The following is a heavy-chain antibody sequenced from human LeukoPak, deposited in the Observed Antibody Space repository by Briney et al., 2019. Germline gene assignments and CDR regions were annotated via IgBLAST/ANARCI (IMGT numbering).Heavy chain of an antibody. D-gene: IGHD3-22*01. V-gene: IGHV1-2*02. Sequence: ASVKVSCKASGYTFTGYYMHWVRQAPGQGLEWMGWINPNSGGTIYAQKFQGRVTMTEDKSTDTAYMELSSLRSEDTAVYYCATVQKQYYDSSGYYDHWGQGTLVTVSS. CDR2: INPNSGGT. CDR1: GYTFTGYY. CDR3: ATVQKQYYDSSGYYDH. J-gene: IGHJ4*02.